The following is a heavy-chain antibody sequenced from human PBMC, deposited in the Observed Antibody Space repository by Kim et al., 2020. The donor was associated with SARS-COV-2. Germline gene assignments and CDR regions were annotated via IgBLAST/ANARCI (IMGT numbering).Heavy chain of an antibody. D-gene: IGHD1-26*01. J-gene: IGHJ4*02. Sequence: PNTGDTGYSQTSKGRVTLTRDTSKATAYMELSSLKSEDSAVYYCTRGERLDSWGQGTRVTVSS. V-gene: IGHV1-8*01. CDR2: PNTGDT. CDR3: TRGERLDS.